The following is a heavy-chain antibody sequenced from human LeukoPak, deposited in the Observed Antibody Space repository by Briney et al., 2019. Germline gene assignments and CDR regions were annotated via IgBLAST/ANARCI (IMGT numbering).Heavy chain of an antibody. V-gene: IGHV1-46*01. CDR2: INPNGGST. D-gene: IGHD2-21*01. CDR3: ARDELRVYYYGMDV. Sequence: ASVKVSCKASGYTFTSYYMHWVRQAPGQGLEWMGIINPNGGSTTYAQKLQGRVTMTTDTSTSTAYMELRSLRSDDTAVYYCARDELRVYYYGMDVWGQGTTVTVSS. CDR1: GYTFTSYY. J-gene: IGHJ6*02.